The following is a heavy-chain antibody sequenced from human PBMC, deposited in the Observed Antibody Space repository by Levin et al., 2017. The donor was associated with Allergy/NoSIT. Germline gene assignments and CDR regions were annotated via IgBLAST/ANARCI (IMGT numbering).Heavy chain of an antibody. D-gene: IGHD3-22*01. V-gene: IGHV1-2*02. Sequence: GESLKISCKASGYTFTGYYMHWVRQAPGQGLEWMGWINPNSGGTNYAQKFQGRVTMTRDTSISTAYMELSRLRSDDTAVYYCARDQVNYYDSSGYYYDYWYFDLWGRGTLVTVSS. J-gene: IGHJ2*01. CDR2: INPNSGGT. CDR1: GYTFTGYY. CDR3: ARDQVNYYDSSGYYYDYWYFDL.